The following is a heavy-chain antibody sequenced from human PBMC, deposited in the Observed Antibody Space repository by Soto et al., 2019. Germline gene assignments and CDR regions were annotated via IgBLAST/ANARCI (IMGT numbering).Heavy chain of an antibody. CDR3: ARAAPRFCSGGSCYSGRDY. CDR1: GGSFSGYY. V-gene: IGHV4-34*01. D-gene: IGHD2-15*01. CDR2: INHSGST. J-gene: IGHJ4*02. Sequence: SETLSLTCAVYGGSFSGYYWSWIRQPPGKGLEWIGEINHSGSTNYNPSLKSRVTISVDTSKNQFSLKLSSVTAADTAVYYCARAAPRFCSGGSCYSGRDYLGQGTLVTVSS.